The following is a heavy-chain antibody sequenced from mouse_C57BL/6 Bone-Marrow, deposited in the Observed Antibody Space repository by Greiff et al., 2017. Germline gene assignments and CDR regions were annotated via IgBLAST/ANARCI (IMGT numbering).Heavy chain of an antibody. V-gene: IGHV1-22*01. Sequence: VQLQQSGPELVKPGASVKMSCKASGYTFTDYNMHWVKQSHGKSLEWIGYINPNNGGTSYNQKFKGKATLTVNKSSSTAYMALRSLTSEDSAVYYCAGDGYRPFAYWGQGTLVTVSA. CDR3: AGDGYRPFAY. J-gene: IGHJ3*01. CDR2: INPNNGGT. D-gene: IGHD2-3*01. CDR1: GYTFTDYN.